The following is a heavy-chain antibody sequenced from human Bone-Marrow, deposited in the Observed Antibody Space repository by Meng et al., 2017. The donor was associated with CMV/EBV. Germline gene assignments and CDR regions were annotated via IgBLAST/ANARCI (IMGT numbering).Heavy chain of an antibody. V-gene: IGHV1-69*06. J-gene: IGHJ6*02. D-gene: IGHD2/OR15-2a*01. CDR2: IIPIFGTA. CDR3: ARQGPPRIVPPFGMDV. Sequence: SVKVSCKASGGTFSSYAISWVRQAPGQGLEWMGGIIPIFGTANYAQKFQGRVTITADKSTSTAYMELSSLISEDTAVYYCARQGPPRIVPPFGMDVWGQGTTVTVSS. CDR1: GGTFSSYA.